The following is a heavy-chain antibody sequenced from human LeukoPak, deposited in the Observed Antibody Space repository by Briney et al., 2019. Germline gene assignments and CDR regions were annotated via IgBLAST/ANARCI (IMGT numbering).Heavy chain of an antibody. D-gene: IGHD2-8*01. CDR3: ASFDQGYCTNGVCYDY. Sequence: GSVKVSCKVSGYTLTELSMHWVRQAPGKGLEWMGGFDPEDGETIYAQKFQGRVTMTEDTSTDTAYMELSSLRSEDTAVYYCASFDQGYCTNGVCYDYWGQGTLVTVSS. J-gene: IGHJ4*02. V-gene: IGHV1-24*01. CDR2: FDPEDGET. CDR1: GYTLTELS.